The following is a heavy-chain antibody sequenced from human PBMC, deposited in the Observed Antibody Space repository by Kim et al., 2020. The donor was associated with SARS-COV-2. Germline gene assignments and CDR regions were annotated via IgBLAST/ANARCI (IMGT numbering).Heavy chain of an antibody. CDR1: GGSFSGYY. V-gene: IGHV4-34*01. J-gene: IGHJ4*01. CDR3: ARGERSYDFWSGPLVY. D-gene: IGHD3-3*01. CDR2: INHSGST. Sequence: SETLSLTCAVYGGSFSGYYWSWIRQPPGKGLEWIGEINHSGSTNYNPSLKSRVTISVDTSKNQFSLKLSSVTAADTAVYYCARGERSYDFWSGPLVYWG.